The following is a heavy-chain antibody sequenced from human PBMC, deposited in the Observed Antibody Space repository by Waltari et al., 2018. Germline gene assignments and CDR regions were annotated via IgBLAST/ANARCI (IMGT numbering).Heavy chain of an antibody. D-gene: IGHD3-3*01. J-gene: IGHJ5*02. V-gene: IGHV1-69*12. Sequence: QVQLVQSGAEVKKPGSSVKVSCKASGGTFSSYAISWVRQAPGQGLEWMGGIIPIFGTANYAQKFQGRVTMTADEATSTAYMELSSLRSEDTAVYYCARVAEIGGIRFLEWLSDWFDPWGQGTLVTVSS. CDR1: GGTFSSYA. CDR3: ARVAEIGGIRFLEWLSDWFDP. CDR2: IIPIFGTA.